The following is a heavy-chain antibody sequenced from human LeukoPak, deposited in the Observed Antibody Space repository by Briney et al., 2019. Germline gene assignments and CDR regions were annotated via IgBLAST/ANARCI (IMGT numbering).Heavy chain of an antibody. Sequence: SETLSLTCAVYGGSFSGYYWSWIRQPPGKGLEWIGEINHSGSTNYNPSLKSRVTISVDTSKNQFSLKLSSVTAADTAVYYCARGRGPTNDYGGKGAAAPYWGQGTLVIVSS. J-gene: IGHJ4*02. CDR1: GGSFSGYY. V-gene: IGHV4-34*01. CDR3: ARGRGPTNDYGGKGAAAPY. D-gene: IGHD4-23*01. CDR2: INHSGST.